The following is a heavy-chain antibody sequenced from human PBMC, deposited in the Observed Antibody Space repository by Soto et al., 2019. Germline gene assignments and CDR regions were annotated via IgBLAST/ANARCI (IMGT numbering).Heavy chain of an antibody. D-gene: IGHD3-10*01. CDR1: GFTFSSYA. V-gene: IGHV3-23*01. CDR3: AKAEDMVRGGSSQALHRTETKEYYCYYYMDV. Sequence: EVQLLESGGGLVQPGGSLRLSCAASGFTFSSYAMSWVRQAPGKGLQWVSAISGSGGSTYYADSVKGRFTISRDNSKNTLYLQMNSLGAEETAVYYCAKAEDMVRGGSSQALHRTETKEYYCYYYMDVWGKGTTVTVSS. J-gene: IGHJ6*03. CDR2: ISGSGGST.